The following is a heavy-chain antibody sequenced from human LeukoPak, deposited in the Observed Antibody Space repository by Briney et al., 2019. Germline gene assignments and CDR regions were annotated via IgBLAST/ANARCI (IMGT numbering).Heavy chain of an antibody. CDR3: AKELSRYNWNDAFDY. CDR2: ISSSGSTI. V-gene: IGHV3-48*03. J-gene: IGHJ4*02. CDR1: GFTFSSYE. D-gene: IGHD1-1*01. Sequence: GGSLRLSCAASGFTFSSYEMNWVRQAPGKGLEWVSYISSSGSTIYYADSVKGRFTIYSDNAKNTLYLQMNSLRAEDTAVYYCAKELSRYNWNDAFDYWGQGTLVTVSS.